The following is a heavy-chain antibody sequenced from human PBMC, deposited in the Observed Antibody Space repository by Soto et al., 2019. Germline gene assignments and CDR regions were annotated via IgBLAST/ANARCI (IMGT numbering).Heavy chain of an antibody. Sequence: ASVKVSCKASGGTFSSYAISWVRQAPGQGLEWMGGIIPIFGTANYAQKFQCRVTITADESTSTAYMELSSLRSEDTAVYSWSRDSVPSIAGSKNWFDPWGQGTLVAVSS. V-gene: IGHV1-69*13. D-gene: IGHD6-6*01. CDR3: SRDSVPSIAGSKNWFDP. J-gene: IGHJ5*02. CDR1: GGTFSSYA. CDR2: IIPIFGTA.